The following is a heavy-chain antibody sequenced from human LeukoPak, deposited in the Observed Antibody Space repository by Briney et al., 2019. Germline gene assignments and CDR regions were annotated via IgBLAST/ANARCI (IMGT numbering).Heavy chain of an antibody. CDR2: IYTSGST. J-gene: IGHJ6*03. Sequence: SETLSLTCTVSGGSISSYYWSWIRQPAGKGLEWIGRIYTSGSTNYNPSLKSRVTMSVDTSKNQFSLKLSSVTAADTAVYYCARDAHFGDTPYYYYYYMDVWGKGTTVTVSS. CDR3: ARDAHFGDTPYYYYYYMDV. CDR1: GGSISSYY. D-gene: IGHD3-3*01. V-gene: IGHV4-4*07.